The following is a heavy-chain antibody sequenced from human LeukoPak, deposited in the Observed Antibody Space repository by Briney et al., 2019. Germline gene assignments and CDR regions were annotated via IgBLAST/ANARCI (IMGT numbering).Heavy chain of an antibody. V-gene: IGHV4-61*08. CDR1: GGSISSGGYY. CDR2: IYHSGST. J-gene: IGHJ4*02. CDR3: ARLRGSYCSSTSCYPDY. Sequence: SETLSLTCTVSGGSISSGGYYWSWIRQPPGKGLEWIGYIYHSGSTSYNPSLKSRVTISVDTSKNQFSLKLSSVTAADTAVYYCARLRGSYCSSTSCYPDYWGQGTLVTVSS. D-gene: IGHD2-2*01.